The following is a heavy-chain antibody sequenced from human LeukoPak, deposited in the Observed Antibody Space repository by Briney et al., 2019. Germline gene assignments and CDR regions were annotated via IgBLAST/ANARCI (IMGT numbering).Heavy chain of an antibody. D-gene: IGHD1-26*01. CDR1: GFTFSSYS. Sequence: PGGSLRLSCAASGFTFSSYSMNWVRQAPGKGLEWVSYISSSSTTMYYADSVKGRFTISRDNAKNSLYLQMNSLRAEDTAVYYCAKDNPYSLIAFGIWGQGTMVTVSS. CDR3: AKDNPYSLIAFGI. CDR2: ISSSSTTM. V-gene: IGHV3-48*01. J-gene: IGHJ3*02.